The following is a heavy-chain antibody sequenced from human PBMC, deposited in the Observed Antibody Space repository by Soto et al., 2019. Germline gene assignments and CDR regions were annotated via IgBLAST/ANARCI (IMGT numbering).Heavy chain of an antibody. Sequence: GGSLRLSCAASGFTFSSYVMHWVRQAPGKGLEWVAVISYDGSNKYYADSVKGRFTISRDNSKNTLYLQMNSLRAEDTAVYYCAKDGPKYYYDSSGYYNDYWGQGTLVTVSS. CDR3: AKDGPKYYYDSSGYYNDY. J-gene: IGHJ4*02. CDR2: ISYDGSNK. CDR1: GFTFSSYV. V-gene: IGHV3-30*18. D-gene: IGHD3-22*01.